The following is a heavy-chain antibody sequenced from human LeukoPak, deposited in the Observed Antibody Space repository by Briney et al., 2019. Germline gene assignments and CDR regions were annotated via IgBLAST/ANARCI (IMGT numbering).Heavy chain of an antibody. CDR3: TRSCCLGRSCFTP. CDR2: MYHGGNT. V-gene: IGHV4-38-2*02. J-gene: IGHJ5*02. Sequence: PSETLSLTCTVSGYSIISNSSWSWIRQTPEKGLEWIGNMYHGGNTYYNPSLKSRVTISVDTSKNQFSLRLTSVTAADTALYYCTRSCCLGRSCFTPWGQGVLVIVSS. CDR1: GYSIISNSS. D-gene: IGHD2-2*01.